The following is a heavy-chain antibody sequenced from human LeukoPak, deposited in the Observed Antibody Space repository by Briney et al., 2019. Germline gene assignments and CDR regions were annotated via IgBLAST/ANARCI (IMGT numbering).Heavy chain of an antibody. CDR3: ARGAWFGELNDTFDY. J-gene: IGHJ4*02. CDR2: INPNSGGT. V-gene: IGHV1-2*02. CDR1: GYTFTGYY. Sequence: GASVKVSCKASGYTFTGYYMHWVRQAPGQGLEWMGWINPNSGGTNYAQKFQGRVTMTRDTSISTAYMELSRLRSDDTAVYYCARGAWFGELNDTFDYWGQGTLVTVSS. D-gene: IGHD3-10*01.